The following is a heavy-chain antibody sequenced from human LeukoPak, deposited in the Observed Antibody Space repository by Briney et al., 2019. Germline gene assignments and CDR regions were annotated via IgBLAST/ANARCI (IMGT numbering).Heavy chain of an antibody. V-gene: IGHV4-59*01. J-gene: IGHJ4*02. CDR2: IYYSGST. CDR1: GGSISSYY. D-gene: IGHD2-2*01. CDR3: ARPGGYCSSTTCYSTFDC. Sequence: SETLSLTCTVSGGSISSYYWSWIRQPPGKGLEWIGYIYYSGSTNYNPSLKSRVTISVDTSKNQFSLKLSSVTAADTAVYYCARPGGYCSSTTCYSTFDCWGQGTLVTVSS.